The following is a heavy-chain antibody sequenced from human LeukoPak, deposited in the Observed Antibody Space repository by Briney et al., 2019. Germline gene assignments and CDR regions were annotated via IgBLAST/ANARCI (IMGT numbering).Heavy chain of an antibody. CDR1: GFIFTTYT. J-gene: IGHJ6*02. Sequence: GGSLRLSCEASGFIFTTYTIHWVRQAPGKGLEWVAIISYDGSNKYYADSVKGRFTISRDNSKNTLYLQMKNLRVEHTAVYYCAKGLHGGVGYGVDVWGQGTTVSVSS. V-gene: IGHV3-30*04. CDR2: ISYDGSNK. D-gene: IGHD3-16*01. CDR3: AKGLHGGVGYGVDV.